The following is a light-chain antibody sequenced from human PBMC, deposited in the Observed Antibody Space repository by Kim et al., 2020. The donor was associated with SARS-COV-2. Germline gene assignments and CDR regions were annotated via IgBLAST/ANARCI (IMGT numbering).Light chain of an antibody. CDR3: CSYAGNYTFV. V-gene: IGLV2-11*03. CDR2: DVS. J-gene: IGLJ1*01. CDR1: SSDVGGYNY. Sequence: GQSVTISCNGSSSDVGGYNYVSWHQQHPGKAPKLMISDVSKRPSGVPGRFSGSKSGKTASLTISGLQAEDEADYYCCSYAGNYTFVFGSGTKVTVL.